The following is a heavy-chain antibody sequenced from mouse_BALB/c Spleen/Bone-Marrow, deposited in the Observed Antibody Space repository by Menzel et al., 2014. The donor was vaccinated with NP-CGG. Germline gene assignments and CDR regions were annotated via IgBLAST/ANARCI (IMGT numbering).Heavy chain of an antibody. D-gene: IGHD3-2*02. CDR1: GFTFSSFG. Sequence: EVKVVEPGGGLVQPGGSRKLSCAASGFTFSSFGMHWVRQAPEKGLEWVAYISSGSSTIYYADTLKGRFTISRDNPKNTLFLQMTSLRSEDTAMYYCARSRLRGYYFDYWGQGTTLTVSS. J-gene: IGHJ2*01. V-gene: IGHV5-17*02. CDR2: ISSGSSTI. CDR3: ARSRLRGYYFDY.